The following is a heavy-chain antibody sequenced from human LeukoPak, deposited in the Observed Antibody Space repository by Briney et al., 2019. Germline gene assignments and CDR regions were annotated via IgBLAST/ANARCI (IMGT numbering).Heavy chain of an antibody. CDR3: ANIVPAAISRGGFYFDY. V-gene: IGHV3-30*02. Sequence: PGGSLRLSCAASGFTFSGHSMNWVRQAPGKGLEWVVFIRFDGSNKYYADSVKGRFTISRDNSKNTLYLQMNSLRAEDTAVYYCANIVPAAISRGGFYFDYWGQGTLVTVSS. J-gene: IGHJ4*02. D-gene: IGHD2-2*02. CDR1: GFTFSGHS. CDR2: IRFDGSNK.